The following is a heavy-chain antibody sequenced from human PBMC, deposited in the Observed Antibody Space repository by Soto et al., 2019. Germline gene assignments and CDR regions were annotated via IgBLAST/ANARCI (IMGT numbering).Heavy chain of an antibody. CDR1: GYSFTRYG. J-gene: IGHJ6*02. CDR3: AMVDVYVTPSPQDV. D-gene: IGHD3-16*01. CDR2: INTYNGNT. Sequence: QVQLVQSRAEVKNPGASVKVSCKASGYSFTRYGIAWARQAPGQGLEWMGWINTYNGNTNSAQNLQGRVTLTTDTSPSTAYMELTSLRSNDTAIYYCAMVDVYVTPSPQDVWGQGATVIVSS. V-gene: IGHV1-18*01.